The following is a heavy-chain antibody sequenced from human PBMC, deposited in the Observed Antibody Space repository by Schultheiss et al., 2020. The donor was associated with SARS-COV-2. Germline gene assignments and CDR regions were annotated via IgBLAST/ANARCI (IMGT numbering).Heavy chain of an antibody. CDR3: ARSGGDNGGLLDY. D-gene: IGHD4-23*01. CDR1: GGSISSGGYY. CDR2: IYYSGST. V-gene: IGHV4-61*08. J-gene: IGHJ4*02. Sequence: SETLSLTCTVSGGSISSGGYYWSWIRQHPGKGLEWIGYIYYSGSTNYNPSLKSRVTISVDTSKNQFSLKLSSVTAADTAVYYCARSGGDNGGLLDYWGQGSLVTVAS.